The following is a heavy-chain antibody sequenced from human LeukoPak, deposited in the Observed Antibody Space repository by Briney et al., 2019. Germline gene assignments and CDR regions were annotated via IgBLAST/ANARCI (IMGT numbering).Heavy chain of an antibody. V-gene: IGHV4-39*01. CDR1: GGSISSRSYY. CDR3: ARRAVAENYFDY. CDR2: IYYSGST. D-gene: IGHD6-19*01. J-gene: IGHJ4*02. Sequence: PSETLSLTCSVSGGSISSRSYYWGWIRQPPGKGLEWIGSIYYSGSTYYNPSLKSRVTISVDTSKDQFSLKLSSVTAADTAVYYCARRAVAENYFDYWGQGTLVTVSS.